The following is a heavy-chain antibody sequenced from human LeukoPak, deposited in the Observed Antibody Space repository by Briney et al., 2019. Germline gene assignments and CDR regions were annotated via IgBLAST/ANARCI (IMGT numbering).Heavy chain of an antibody. CDR2: TSSSGSTI. J-gene: IGHJ4*02. Sequence: GGSLRLSCAASGFTFSSYEMNWVRQAPGKGLEWVSYTSSSGSTIYYADSVKGRFTISRDNAKNSLYLQMNSLRAEDTAVYYCASDWNSFDYWGQGTLVTVSS. V-gene: IGHV3-48*03. CDR3: ASDWNSFDY. CDR1: GFTFSSYE. D-gene: IGHD1-7*01.